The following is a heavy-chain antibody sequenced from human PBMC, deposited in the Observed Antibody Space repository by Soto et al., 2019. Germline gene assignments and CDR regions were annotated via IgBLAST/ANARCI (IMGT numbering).Heavy chain of an antibody. CDR2: ITTTSSTM. CDR1: GFIFSDYS. J-gene: IGHJ6*02. V-gene: IGHV3-48*02. D-gene: IGHD3-22*01. Sequence: GGSLRLSCTPSGFIFSDYSMNWVRQAPGKGLEWISYITTTSSTMYYADSVKGRFTVSRDNAKNSLYLQMNSLRDEDTAVYYCARDSSGRQYYGMDVWGQGTTVTVSS. CDR3: ARDSSGRQYYGMDV.